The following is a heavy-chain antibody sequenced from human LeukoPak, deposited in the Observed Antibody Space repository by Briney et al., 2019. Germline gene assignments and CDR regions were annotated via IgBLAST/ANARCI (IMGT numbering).Heavy chain of an antibody. J-gene: IGHJ6*02. CDR1: GYTFTSYD. CDR2: MNPNSGNT. Sequence: ASVKVSCKASGYTFTSYDINWVRQATGQGLEWRGWMNPNSGNTGYAQKFQGRVTMTRNTSISTAYMELNSLRSEDTAVYYCARPMTEIYYYYGMDGWGQGTTVPV. V-gene: IGHV1-8*01. CDR3: ARPMTEIYYYYGMDG.